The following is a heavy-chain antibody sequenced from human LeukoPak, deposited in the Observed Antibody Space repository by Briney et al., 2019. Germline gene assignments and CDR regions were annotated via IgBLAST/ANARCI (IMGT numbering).Heavy chain of an antibody. CDR3: AKDPIVVVTAAYFDY. J-gene: IGHJ4*02. V-gene: IGHV3-23*01. CDR2: ISGSGGST. D-gene: IGHD2-21*02. CDR1: GFTFSSYA. Sequence: GGSLRLSCAASGFTFSSYAMRWVRQAPGKGLEWVSAISGSGGSTYYADSVKGRFTISRDNSKNTLYLQMNSLRAEDTAVYYCAKDPIVVVTAAYFDYWGQGTLVTVSS.